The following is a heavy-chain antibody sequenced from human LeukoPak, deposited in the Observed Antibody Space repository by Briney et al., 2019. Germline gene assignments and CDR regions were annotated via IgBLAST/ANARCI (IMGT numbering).Heavy chain of an antibody. CDR3: ARPGKSCSSTSCYDY. J-gene: IGHJ4*02. CDR2: IYYSGST. V-gene: IGHV4-39*01. D-gene: IGHD2-2*01. CDR1: GGSISSSSYY. Sequence: TSSETLSLTCTVSGGSISSSSYYWGWIRQPPGKGLEWIGSIYYSGSTYYNPSLKSRVTISVDTCKNQLSLKLSSGTAADTAVYYCARPGKSCSSTSCYDYWGQGTLVTVSS.